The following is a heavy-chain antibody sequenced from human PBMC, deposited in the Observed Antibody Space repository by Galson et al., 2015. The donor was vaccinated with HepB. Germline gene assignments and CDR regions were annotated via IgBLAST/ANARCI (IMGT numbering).Heavy chain of an antibody. D-gene: IGHD2-2*01. CDR3: ARESAEYQLLLGGYYYYMDV. CDR1: GYTFTSYY. V-gene: IGHV1-46*01. Sequence: SVKVSCKASGYTFTSYYMHWVRQAPGQGLEWMGIINPSGGSTSYAQKFQGRVTMTRDTSTSTVYMELSSLRSEDTAVYYCARESAEYQLLLGGYYYYMDVWGKGTTVTVSS. CDR2: INPSGGST. J-gene: IGHJ6*03.